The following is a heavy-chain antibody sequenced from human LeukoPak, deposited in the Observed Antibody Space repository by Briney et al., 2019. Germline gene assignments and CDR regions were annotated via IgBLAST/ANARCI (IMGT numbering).Heavy chain of an antibody. CDR3: AREEIYYYGSGSYSKPFDY. V-gene: IGHV3-7*01. Sequence: GGSLRLSCAASGFTFSSYWMSWVRQAPGKGLEWVANIKQDGSEKYYVDSVKGRFTISRDNAKNSLYLQMNSLRAEDTAVYYCAREEIYYYGSGSYSKPFDYWGQGTLVTVSS. CDR2: IKQDGSEK. CDR1: GFTFSSYW. J-gene: IGHJ4*02. D-gene: IGHD3-10*01.